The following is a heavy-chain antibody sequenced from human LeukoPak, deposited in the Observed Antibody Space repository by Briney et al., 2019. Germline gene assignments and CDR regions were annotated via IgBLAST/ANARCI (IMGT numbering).Heavy chain of an antibody. CDR1: GVTITNSY. J-gene: IGHJ3*02. CDR3: ARDPLSTNDFDI. CDR2: INYSGST. D-gene: IGHD1-1*01. V-gene: IGHV4-59*01. Sequence: SETLSLTCTVSGVTITNSYWNWIRQSPGKGLEWIGYINYSGSTNYNPSLKSRVTISVDTSKNQFFLKLSSVTAADTAVYFCARDPLSTNDFDIWGQGTMVTVSS.